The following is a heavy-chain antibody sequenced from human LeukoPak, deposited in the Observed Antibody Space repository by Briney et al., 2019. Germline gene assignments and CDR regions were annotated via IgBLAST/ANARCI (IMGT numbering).Heavy chain of an antibody. J-gene: IGHJ4*02. Sequence: GGSQRLSCAASGFTFDGYGMSWVRQGPGKGLEWVSSINWNGGSTGYADSVKGRFTISRDNAKNSLYLQMNSLRAEDTALYYCARDRGSGWYEDLDYWGQGTLVTVSS. CDR2: INWNGGST. D-gene: IGHD6-19*01. V-gene: IGHV3-20*04. CDR3: ARDRGSGWYEDLDY. CDR1: GFTFDGYG.